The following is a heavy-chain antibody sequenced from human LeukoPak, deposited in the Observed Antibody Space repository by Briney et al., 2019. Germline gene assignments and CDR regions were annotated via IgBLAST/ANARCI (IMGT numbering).Heavy chain of an antibody. Sequence: GRSLRLSCAASGFTFSTYAMHWVRQAPGKGLEWVGVISYDGSEKYYADSVRGRFTISRDNSKNTLYLQMSSLRSVDMAVYYCAREYRSGWKNWFDPWGQGTLVTVSS. D-gene: IGHD6-19*01. CDR2: ISYDGSEK. V-gene: IGHV3-30*04. CDR3: AREYRSGWKNWFDP. CDR1: GFTFSTYA. J-gene: IGHJ5*02.